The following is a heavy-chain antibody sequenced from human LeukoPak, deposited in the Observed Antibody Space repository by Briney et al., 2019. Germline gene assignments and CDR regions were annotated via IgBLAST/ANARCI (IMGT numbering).Heavy chain of an antibody. CDR2: ISSSSSYI. CDR1: GFTFSSYG. Sequence: EGSLRLSCAASGFTFSSYGMSWVRQAPGKGLEWVSSISSSSSYIYYADSVKGRFTISRDNAKNSLYLQMNSLRAEDTAVYYCARDGSDSSSDYWGQGTLVTVSS. CDR3: ARDGSDSSSDY. D-gene: IGHD1-26*01. V-gene: IGHV3-21*01. J-gene: IGHJ4*02.